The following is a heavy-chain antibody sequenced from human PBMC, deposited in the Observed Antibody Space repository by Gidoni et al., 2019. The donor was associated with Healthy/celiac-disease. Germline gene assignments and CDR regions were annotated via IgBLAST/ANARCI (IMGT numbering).Heavy chain of an antibody. J-gene: IGHJ5*02. V-gene: IGHV1-18*01. D-gene: IGHD3-22*01. Sequence: QVQLVQSGAEVKKPGASVKVSCKASGYTFTSYGISWVRQAPGQGLEWMGWISAYNGNTNYAQKLQGRVTMTKDTSTRTAYMELRSLRSDDTAVYYCARVWWAYYDSSGSARLHLFDPWGQGTLVTVSS. CDR3: ARVWWAYYDSSGSARLHLFDP. CDR1: GYTFTSYG. CDR2: ISAYNGNT.